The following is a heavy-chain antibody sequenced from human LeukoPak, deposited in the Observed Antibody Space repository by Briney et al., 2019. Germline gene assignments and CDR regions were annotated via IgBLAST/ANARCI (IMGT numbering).Heavy chain of an antibody. CDR1: GYTLTELS. V-gene: IGHV1-24*01. J-gene: IGHJ3*02. CDR2: FDPEDGET. Sequence: GASVTVSCKVSGYTLTELSMHWVRQAPGKGLEWMGGFDPEDGETIYAQKFQGRVTMARDTSINTAYMDLYSLNSDDTAVYYCARDAFGGDSFETWGQGTMVTVSS. D-gene: IGHD3-10*01. CDR3: ARDAFGGDSFET.